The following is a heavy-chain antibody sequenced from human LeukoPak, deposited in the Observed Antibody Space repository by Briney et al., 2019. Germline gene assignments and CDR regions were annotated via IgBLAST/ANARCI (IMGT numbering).Heavy chain of an antibody. CDR2: INHSGST. CDR1: GYSISSDYY. CDR3: ARRPGGYSYGSYYYYYMDV. Sequence: SETLSLTCTVSGYSISSDYYWSWIRQPPGKGLEWIGEINHSGSTNYNSSLKSRVTISVDTSKNQFSLKLSSVTAADTAVYYCARRPGGYSYGSYYYYYMDVWGKGTTVTISS. D-gene: IGHD5-18*01. V-gene: IGHV4-38-2*02. J-gene: IGHJ6*03.